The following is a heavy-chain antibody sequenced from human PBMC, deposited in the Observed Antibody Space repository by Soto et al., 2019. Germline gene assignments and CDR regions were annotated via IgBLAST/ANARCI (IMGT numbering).Heavy chain of an antibody. V-gene: IGHV4-31*03. J-gene: IGHJ5*02. CDR1: GGSISSGGYY. CDR3: AREVYDILTGYLSP. CDR2: IYYSGST. Sequence: LSLTCTVSGGSISSGGYYWSWIRQHPGKGLEWIGYIYYSGSTYYNPSLKSRVTISVDTSKNQFSLKLSSVTAADTAVYYCAREVYDILTGYLSPWGQGTLVTVS. D-gene: IGHD3-9*01.